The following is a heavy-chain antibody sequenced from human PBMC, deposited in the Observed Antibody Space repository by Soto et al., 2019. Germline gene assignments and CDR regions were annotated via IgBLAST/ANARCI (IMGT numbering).Heavy chain of an antibody. CDR3: ARARWYDAFDV. J-gene: IGHJ3*01. Sequence: SETLSLTCAVSGFFISSGNYWGWIRKPPGKGLEWIGSIFHGGNTYYNPSLKSRVTISVDMSKNQFSLELNSVTAADTAVYYCARARWYDAFDVWGQGTVVTVSS. D-gene: IGHD2-15*01. CDR1: GFFISSGNY. V-gene: IGHV4-38-2*01. CDR2: IFHGGNT.